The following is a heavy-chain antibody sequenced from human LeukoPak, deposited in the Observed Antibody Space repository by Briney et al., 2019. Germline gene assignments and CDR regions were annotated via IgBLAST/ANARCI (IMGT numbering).Heavy chain of an antibody. CDR3: ARGGGYLWGFDI. CDR1: GLIFSSYA. D-gene: IGHD5-18*01. Sequence: GGSLRLSCAASGLIFSSYAMNWVRQGPGKGLEWVSAISGSGATTDYADSVKGRFTISRDNAKNSLYLQMNSLRAEDTAVYYCARGGGYLWGFDIWGQGTMVTVSS. J-gene: IGHJ3*02. V-gene: IGHV3-23*01. CDR2: ISGSGATT.